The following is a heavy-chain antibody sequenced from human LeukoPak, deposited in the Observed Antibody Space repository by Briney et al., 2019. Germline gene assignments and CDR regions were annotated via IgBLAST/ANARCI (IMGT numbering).Heavy chain of an antibody. D-gene: IGHD6-13*01. Sequence: SETLSLTCTVSGGSIGSYYWSWIRQPPGKGLEWIGYIYYSGSTNYNPSLKSRVTISVDTSKNQFSLKLNSVTAADTAVYYCARLRDSSSWPTFDYWGQGTLVTVSS. CDR2: IYYSGST. J-gene: IGHJ4*02. CDR3: ARLRDSSSWPTFDY. CDR1: GGSIGSYY. V-gene: IGHV4-59*08.